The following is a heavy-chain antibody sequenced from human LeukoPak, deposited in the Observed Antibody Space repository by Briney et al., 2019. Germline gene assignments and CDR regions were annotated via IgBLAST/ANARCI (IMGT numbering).Heavy chain of an antibody. CDR3: ARMARDDFDWLLGDYMDV. D-gene: IGHD3-9*01. CDR1: EYTFTDYY. J-gene: IGHJ6*03. Sequence: ASVRVSCKASEYTFTDYYMHWVRQAPGQGLEWMGWMNPNSGNTGYAQKFQGRVTMTRNTSISTAYMELSSLRSEDTAVYYCARMARDDFDWLLGDYMDVWGKGTTVTVSS. CDR2: MNPNSGNT. V-gene: IGHV1-8*02.